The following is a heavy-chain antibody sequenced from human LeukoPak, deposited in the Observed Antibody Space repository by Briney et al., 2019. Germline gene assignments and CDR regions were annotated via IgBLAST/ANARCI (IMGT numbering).Heavy chain of an antibody. J-gene: IGHJ5*02. D-gene: IGHD1-26*01. V-gene: IGHV3-23*01. CDR1: GFTFSSYA. CDR3: AKPGGGSYFTHNCFDP. CDR2: ISDNGGST. Sequence: GGSLRLSCAASGFTFSSYAMSWVRQAPGKGLEWVSTISDNGGSTFYADSVKGRFTISRDNSKNTLYLQMNSLRAEDTAVYYCAKPGGGSYFTHNCFDPWGQGALVTVSS.